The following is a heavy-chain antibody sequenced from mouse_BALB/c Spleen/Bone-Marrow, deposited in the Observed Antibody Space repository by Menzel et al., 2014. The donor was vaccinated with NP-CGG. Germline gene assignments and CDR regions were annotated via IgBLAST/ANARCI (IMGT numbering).Heavy chain of an antibody. Sequence: LVESGAELVRPGSSVKISCKASGYAFSSYWMNWVKQRPGQGLEWIGQIYPGDSDTDYNGEFKGKATLTADKSSNTAYMQLTSLTPEDSAVYLCARGGISVDYWGKGTTLTVSS. J-gene: IGHJ2*01. CDR1: GYAFSSYW. CDR2: IYPGDSDT. CDR3: ARGGISVDY. V-gene: IGHV1-80*01.